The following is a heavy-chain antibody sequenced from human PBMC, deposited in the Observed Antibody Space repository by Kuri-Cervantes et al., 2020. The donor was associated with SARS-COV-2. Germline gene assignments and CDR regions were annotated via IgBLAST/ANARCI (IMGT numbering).Heavy chain of an antibody. CDR2: INPNSGGT. D-gene: IGHD3-10*01. CDR3: ARDWLRGVINY. CDR1: GYTLTGYY. Sequence: ASVKVSCKASGYTLTGYYMHWVRQAPGQGLEWMGWINPNSGGTNYAQKFQGRVTMTRDTSISTAYMVLSRLRSDDTAVYYCARDWLRGVINYWGQGTLVTVSS. J-gene: IGHJ4*02. V-gene: IGHV1-2*02.